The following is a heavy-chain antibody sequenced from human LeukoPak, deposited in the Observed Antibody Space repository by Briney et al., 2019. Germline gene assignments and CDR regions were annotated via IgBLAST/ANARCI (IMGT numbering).Heavy chain of an antibody. J-gene: IGHJ4*02. CDR3: ARYSYGYDY. V-gene: IGHV3-53*01. D-gene: IGHD5-18*01. CDR2: IYSGGST. Sequence: GGSLRLSCAASGFTFSSHYMAWVRQAPGKGLEWVSVIYSGGSTYYADSVKGRFTISRDNSKNTLYLQMNSLRAEDTAVYYCARYSYGYDYWGQGTLVTVSS. CDR1: GFTFSSHY.